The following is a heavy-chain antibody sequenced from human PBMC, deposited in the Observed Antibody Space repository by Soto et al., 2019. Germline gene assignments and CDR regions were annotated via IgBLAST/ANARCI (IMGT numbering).Heavy chain of an antibody. CDR1: GFTFSSYS. CDR2: ISSSSYI. V-gene: IGHV3-21*01. J-gene: IGHJ4*02. D-gene: IGHD4-17*01. Sequence: GGSLRLSCASSGFTFSSYSMNCVRQDPGKGLEWVSSISSSSYIYYADSVKGRFTISRDNAKNSLYLQMNSLRAEDTAVYYCARQRSPTDFDYWGQGTLVTVSS. CDR3: ARQRSPTDFDY.